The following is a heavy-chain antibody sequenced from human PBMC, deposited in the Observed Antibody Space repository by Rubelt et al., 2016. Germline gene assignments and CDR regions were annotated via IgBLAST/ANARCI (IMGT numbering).Heavy chain of an antibody. CDR1: GYTFTSYA. D-gene: IGHD4-11*01. CDR3: ARSYSNYQDGYYYYYGMDV. V-gene: IGHV1-3*01. Sequence: LAQSGAEVKKPGSSVKVSCKASGYTFTSYAMHWVRQAPGQRLEWMGWINAGNGNTKYSQKFQGRVTITRDTSASTAYMELSSLRSEDTAVYYCARSYSNYQDGYYYYYGMDVWGQGTTVTVSS. CDR2: INAGNGNT. J-gene: IGHJ6*02.